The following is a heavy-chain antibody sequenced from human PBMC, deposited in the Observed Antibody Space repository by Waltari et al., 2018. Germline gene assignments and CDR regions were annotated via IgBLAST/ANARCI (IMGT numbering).Heavy chain of an antibody. D-gene: IGHD2-15*01. CDR3: ARGGNVVVILAATLDY. V-gene: IGHV3-30-3*01. CDR2: ISFDGAKI. CDR1: GFTFHNFA. Sequence: QVQLVESGGGVVQPGRSLRLSCAAAGFTFHNFAMHWVRQAPGKGLEWVALISFDGAKIYYTDSVRGRFTISRDNSKNTLYLQMESLKPEDTGVYYCARGGNVVVILAATLDYWGQGALVTVSS. J-gene: IGHJ4*02.